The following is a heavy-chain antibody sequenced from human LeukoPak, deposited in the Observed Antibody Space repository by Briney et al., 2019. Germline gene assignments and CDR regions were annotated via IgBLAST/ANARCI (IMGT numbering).Heavy chain of an antibody. CDR2: IYYSGST. D-gene: IGHD3-10*01. J-gene: IGHJ5*02. CDR1: GGSISSSSYY. Sequence: SETLSLTCTVSGGSISSSSYYWGWIRQPPGKGLEWIGSIYYSGSTHHNPSLKSRVTISVDTSKNQFSLKLSSVTAADTAVYYCARHGDGSGSYWQANWFDPWGQGTLVTVSS. CDR3: ARHGDGSGSYWQANWFDP. V-gene: IGHV4-39*01.